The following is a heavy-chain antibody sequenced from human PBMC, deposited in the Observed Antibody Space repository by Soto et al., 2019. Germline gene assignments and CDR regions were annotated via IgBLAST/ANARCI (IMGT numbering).Heavy chain of an antibody. CDR2: IIPIFGTA. CDR1: GVTFSSYA. D-gene: IGHD2-15*01. CDR3: ARDSPYCSGGSCVDY. Sequence: SVKVSCKASGVTFSSYAISWVRQAPVQGLEWMGGIIPIFGTANYAQKFQGRVTITADKSTSTAYMELSSLRSEDTAVYYCARDSPYCSGGSCVDYWGQGTLVTVSS. V-gene: IGHV1-69*06. J-gene: IGHJ4*02.